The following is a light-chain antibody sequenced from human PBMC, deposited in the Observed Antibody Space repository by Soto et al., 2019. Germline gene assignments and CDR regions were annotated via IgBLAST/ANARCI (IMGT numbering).Light chain of an antibody. J-gene: IGLJ2*01. Sequence: QSVLTQSPSASASLGASVKLTCTLSSGHTTYAIAWYQQQPKKGPRYLIKLNSDGSHTKGDGIPDRFSGSSSGAERYLSISSLQSEDEADYYCQTWGTGIVFGGGTKLTDL. CDR2: LNSDGSH. CDR3: QTWGTGIV. CDR1: SGHTTYA. V-gene: IGLV4-69*01.